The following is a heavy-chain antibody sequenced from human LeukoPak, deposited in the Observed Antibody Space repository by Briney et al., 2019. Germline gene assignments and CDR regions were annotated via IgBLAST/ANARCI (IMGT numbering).Heavy chain of an antibody. J-gene: IGHJ4*02. V-gene: IGHV4-59*01. D-gene: IGHD3-16*02. Sequence: SETLSLTCTVSGCSISSYYWSWIRQPPGKGLEWIGYIYYSGSTNYNPSPKSRVTISVDTSKNQFSLKLSSVTAADTAVYYCARVAFGGVIVKYYFDYWGQGTLVTVSS. CDR1: GCSISSYY. CDR3: ARVAFGGVIVKYYFDY. CDR2: IYYSGST.